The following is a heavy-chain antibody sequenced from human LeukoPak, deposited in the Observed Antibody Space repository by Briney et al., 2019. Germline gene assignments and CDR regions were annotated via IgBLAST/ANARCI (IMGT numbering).Heavy chain of an antibody. J-gene: IGHJ4*02. V-gene: IGHV4-59*01. CDR1: GGSISSYY. D-gene: IGHD3-22*01. CDR3: ARGARLKDYYDSSGYYFFDY. Sequence: SETLSLTCTVSGGSISSYYWSWIRQPPGKGLEWIGYIYYSGSTNYNPSLKSRVTISVDTSKNQFSLKLSPVTAADTAVYYCARGARLKDYYDSSGYYFFDYWGQGTLVTVSS. CDR2: IYYSGST.